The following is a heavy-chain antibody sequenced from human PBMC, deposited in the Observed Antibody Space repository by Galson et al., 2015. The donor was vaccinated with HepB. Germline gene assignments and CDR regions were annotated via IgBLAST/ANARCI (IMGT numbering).Heavy chain of an antibody. CDR3: ARRMFTMVRGVTLAFDI. Sequence: ETLSLTCTVSGGPIGTYYWGWIRQPPGKGLEWIGSIYYSGSTYYNPSLKSRVTISVDTSKNQFSLKLSSVTAADTAVYYCARRMFTMVRGVTLAFDIWGQGTMVTVSS. CDR2: IYYSGST. CDR1: GGPIGTYY. D-gene: IGHD3-10*01. J-gene: IGHJ3*02. V-gene: IGHV4-39*01.